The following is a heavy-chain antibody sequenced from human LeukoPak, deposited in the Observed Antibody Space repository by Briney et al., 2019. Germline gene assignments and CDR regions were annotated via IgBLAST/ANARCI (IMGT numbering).Heavy chain of an antibody. Sequence: GGSLRLSCAASGFTFSSYWMSWVRQAPGKGLEWVANIKQDGSEKYYVDSVKGRFTISRDNAKNSLYLQMNSLRAEDTAVYYCAKAVHPGYSHTPNLYFDYWGQGTLVTVSS. CDR1: GFTFSSYW. J-gene: IGHJ4*02. CDR3: AKAVHPGYSHTPNLYFDY. CDR2: IKQDGSEK. V-gene: IGHV3-7*01. D-gene: IGHD5-18*01.